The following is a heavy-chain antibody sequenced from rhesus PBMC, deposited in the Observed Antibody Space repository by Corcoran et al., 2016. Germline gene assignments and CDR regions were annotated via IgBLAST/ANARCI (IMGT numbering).Heavy chain of an antibody. D-gene: IGHD2-39*02. CDR2: IGGSSGST. Sequence: QVQLQESGPGLVKPSETLSLTCAVSGGSISSSNWWSWIRQPPGQGLEWIGDIGGSSGSTNYNPSRKGRVPIAKATSKNQFALRLTSVTAADTAVYYCARQGYTDHLGGLDSWGQGVVVTVSS. CDR3: ARQGYTDHLGGLDS. V-gene: IGHV4-65*02. J-gene: IGHJ6*01. CDR1: GGSISSSNW.